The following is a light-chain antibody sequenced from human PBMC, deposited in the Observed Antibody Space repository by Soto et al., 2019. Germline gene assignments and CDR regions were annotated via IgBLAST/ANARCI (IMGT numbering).Light chain of an antibody. V-gene: IGKV1-5*03. CDR2: KAS. Sequence: DIQMTQSPSTLSASVGDRVTITCRASQSISTWLAWYQQKPGKAPKVLIYKASSLDSGVPSRFSGSGSGTEFTLTLSSLQPDDFATYYCQQYSTYSRTFGQGTKVEIK. J-gene: IGKJ1*01. CDR1: QSISTW. CDR3: QQYSTYSRT.